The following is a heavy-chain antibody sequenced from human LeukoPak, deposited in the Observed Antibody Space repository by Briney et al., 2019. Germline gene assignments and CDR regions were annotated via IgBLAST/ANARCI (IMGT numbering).Heavy chain of an antibody. V-gene: IGHV4-38-2*02. J-gene: IGHJ3*02. Sequence: SETLSLTCTVSGYSISSGYYWAWIRQPPGKGLEWIGNIYHTGSTYYNPSLKSRVTISVDTSKNQFSLKLSSVAAADTAVYYCAREARSGWYVVDAFDIWGQGTMVTVSS. CDR1: GYSISSGYY. CDR3: AREARSGWYVVDAFDI. CDR2: IYHTGST. D-gene: IGHD6-19*01.